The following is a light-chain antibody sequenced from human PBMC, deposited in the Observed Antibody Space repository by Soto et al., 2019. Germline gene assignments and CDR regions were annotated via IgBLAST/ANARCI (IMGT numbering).Light chain of an antibody. CDR3: QSYDSSLSAVV. CDR1: SSNIGAGYD. CDR2: GNN. Sequence: QSVLTQPPSVSGAPGQRVTISCTGSSSNIGAGYDVHWYQQLPGTAPKLLIYGNNNRPSGVPDRFSGSKSVTSASLAITGLQAEDEADYYCQSYDSSLSAVVFGGGTKLTVL. J-gene: IGLJ2*01. V-gene: IGLV1-40*01.